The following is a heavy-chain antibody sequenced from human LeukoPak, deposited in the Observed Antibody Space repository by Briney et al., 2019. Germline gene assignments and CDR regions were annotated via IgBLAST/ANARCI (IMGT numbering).Heavy chain of an antibody. V-gene: IGHV3-53*01. CDR3: VRKNRDFNAAFDI. CDR1: GFTVSNNY. CDR2: SYSDSNK. Sequence: GGSLRLSCAASGFTVSNNYMSWVRQAPGKGLEWVSISYSDSNKNYADSVKGRFTISRYTSQNTLSLQMNSLRAEDTAVYYCVRKNRDFNAAFDIWGQGTVVTVSS. D-gene: IGHD1-14*01. J-gene: IGHJ3*02.